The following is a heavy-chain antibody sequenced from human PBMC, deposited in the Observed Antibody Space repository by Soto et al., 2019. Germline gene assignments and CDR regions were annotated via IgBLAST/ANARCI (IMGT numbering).Heavy chain of an antibody. CDR1: GGSISSYY. CDR2: IYYSGST. CDR3: ARASAYYDSSGYFDY. D-gene: IGHD3-22*01. V-gene: IGHV4-59*01. J-gene: IGHJ4*02. Sequence: QVQLQESGPGLVKPSETLSLTCTVSGGSISSYYWSWIRQPPGKGLEWIGYIYYSGSTNYNPSLKSRVTISVDTSKNQFSLKLSSVTAADTAVYYCARASAYYDSSGYFDYWGQGTLVTVSS.